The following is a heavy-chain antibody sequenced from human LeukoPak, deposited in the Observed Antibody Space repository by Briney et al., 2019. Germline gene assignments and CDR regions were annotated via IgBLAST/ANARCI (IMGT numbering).Heavy chain of an antibody. D-gene: IGHD3-16*02. Sequence: PSETLSLTCTVSGGSISSSSYYWSWIRQAPGKGLEWIGEINHSGSTYYHPSLKSRVTISVDTSKKQFSLRLSSVTAADTAVYYCARGQGEYVWGSYRHYGMDVWGQGTTVIVSS. CDR2: INHSGST. CDR1: GGSISSSSYY. J-gene: IGHJ6*02. CDR3: ARGQGEYVWGSYRHYGMDV. V-gene: IGHV4-39*07.